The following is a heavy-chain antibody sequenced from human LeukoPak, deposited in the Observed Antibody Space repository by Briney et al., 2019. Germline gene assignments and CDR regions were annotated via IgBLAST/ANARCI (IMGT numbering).Heavy chain of an antibody. CDR2: ISGYNGNT. Sequence: ASVKVSCKASGYTFTSFGISWVRQAPGQGLEWMGWISGYNGNTKYAQKFQGRVTMTTDTSTTTAYMELRSLRSDDTAVYYCARGGFADAFDIWGQGTMVTVSS. CDR3: ARGGFADAFDI. V-gene: IGHV1-18*01. CDR1: GYTFTSFG. J-gene: IGHJ3*02.